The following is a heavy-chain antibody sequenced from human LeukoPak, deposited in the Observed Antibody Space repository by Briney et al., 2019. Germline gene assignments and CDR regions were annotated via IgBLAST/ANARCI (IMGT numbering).Heavy chain of an antibody. D-gene: IGHD3-22*01. CDR3: ARAPFYFDSSNYPYFDY. J-gene: IGHJ4*02. CDR1: GFTVSRSY. Sequence: PGGSLRLSCAASGFTVSRSYISWVRQAPGKGLEWVSVIYTSGNTYYADSVKGRFTISRDNSKNTLYLQMNSLRAEDTAVYHCARAPFYFDSSNYPYFDYWGQGTLVTVSS. V-gene: IGHV3-53*01. CDR2: IYTSGNT.